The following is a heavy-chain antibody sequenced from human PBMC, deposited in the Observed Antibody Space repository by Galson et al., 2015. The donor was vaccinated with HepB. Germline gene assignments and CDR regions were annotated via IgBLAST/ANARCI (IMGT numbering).Heavy chain of an antibody. CDR1: GFTFSSYE. J-gene: IGHJ4*02. V-gene: IGHV3-48*03. CDR2: ISSSGSTI. D-gene: IGHD6-19*01. Sequence: SLRLSCAASGFTFSSYEMNWVRQAPGKGLEWVSYISSSGSTIYYADSVKGRFTFSRDNAKNSLYLQMNSLRAEDTAVYYCARDLRGDSSGWYEPEGEGYWGQGTLVTVSS. CDR3: ARDLRGDSSGWYEPEGEGY.